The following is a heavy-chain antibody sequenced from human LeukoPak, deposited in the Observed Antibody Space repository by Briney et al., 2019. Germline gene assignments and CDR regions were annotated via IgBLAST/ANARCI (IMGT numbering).Heavy chain of an antibody. CDR3: ARDAGYCSGGSCYLGLYYYYGMDV. Sequence: SETLSLTCTVSGGSISSYYWSWIRQPPGKGLEWIGYIYYSGSTNYNPSLKSRVTIPVDTSKNQFSLKLSSVTAADTAVYYCARDAGYCSGGSCYLGLYYYYGMDVWGQGTTVTVSS. CDR2: IYYSGST. CDR1: GGSISSYY. J-gene: IGHJ6*02. D-gene: IGHD2-15*01. V-gene: IGHV4-59*01.